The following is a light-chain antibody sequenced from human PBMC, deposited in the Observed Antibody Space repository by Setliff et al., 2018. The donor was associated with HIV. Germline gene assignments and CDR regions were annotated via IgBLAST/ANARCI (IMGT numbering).Light chain of an antibody. Sequence: QSALTQPASVSGSPGQSITISCTGSSSDVGGYNFVSWYQHHPGKAPKLIIYEVNHRPSGVSHRFSGSKSANTASLTISGLQAGDEADYYCSSYTFRKTWVFGGGTKVTVL. V-gene: IGLV2-14*01. CDR3: SSYTFRKTWV. J-gene: IGLJ3*02. CDR1: SSDVGGYNF. CDR2: EVN.